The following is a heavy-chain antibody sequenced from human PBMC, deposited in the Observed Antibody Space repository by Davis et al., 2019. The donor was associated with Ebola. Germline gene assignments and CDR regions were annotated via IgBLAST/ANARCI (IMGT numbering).Heavy chain of an antibody. D-gene: IGHD6-19*01. Sequence: GESLKISCAASGFSFSSYDMHWVRQAPGKGLEWVAVISYDGSNKYYADSVKGRFTISRDNSKNMLYLQMNSLRVEDTAVYDCAKGGSGWPSDYSYGLGVWGKGTTVTVSS. J-gene: IGHJ6*04. V-gene: IGHV3-30*18. CDR2: ISYDGSNK. CDR1: GFSFSSYD. CDR3: AKGGSGWPSDYSYGLGV.